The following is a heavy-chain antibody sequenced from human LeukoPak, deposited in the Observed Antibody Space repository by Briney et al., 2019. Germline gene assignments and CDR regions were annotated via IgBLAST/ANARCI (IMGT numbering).Heavy chain of an antibody. D-gene: IGHD3-22*01. CDR2: ISGSSNII. CDR1: GFTFSTYS. CDR3: ARRAGDYSHPYDY. J-gene: IGHJ4*02. V-gene: IGHV3-48*01. Sequence: GGSLRLSCAASGFTFSTYSMNWARQAPGKGLEWVSYISGSSNIIYYADSVKGRFTISRDNSKNTVHLQMNSLRAEDTAMYYCARRAGDYSHPYDYWGQGTLVTVSS.